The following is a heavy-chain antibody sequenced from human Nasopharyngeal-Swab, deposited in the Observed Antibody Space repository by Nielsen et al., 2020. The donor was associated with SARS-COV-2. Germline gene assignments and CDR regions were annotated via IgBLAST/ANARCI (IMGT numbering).Heavy chain of an antibody. CDR3: AKDLMWGNYYGSGSYYDSDYYGMDV. CDR2: ISGSGGST. D-gene: IGHD3-10*01. V-gene: IGHV3-23*01. Sequence: GGSLRLSCAASGFTFSSYAMSWVRQAPGKGLEWVSAISGSGGSTYYADSVKGRFTISRDNSKNTLYLQMNSLRAEDTAVYYCAKDLMWGNYYGSGSYYDSDYYGMDVWGQGTTVTVSS. CDR1: GFTFSSYA. J-gene: IGHJ6*02.